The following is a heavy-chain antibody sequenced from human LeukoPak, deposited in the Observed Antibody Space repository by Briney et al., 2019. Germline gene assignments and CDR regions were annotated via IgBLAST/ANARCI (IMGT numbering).Heavy chain of an antibody. V-gene: IGHV3-9*01. CDR1: GFTFDDYA. Sequence: PGGSLRLSCAASGFTFDDYAMHWVRQAPGKGLEWISGISWNSGSTDFVDSVKGRFTISRDNAKNSLYLQMNSLRPEDTALYYCTKAEGFFGGFYDHWGQGTLVTVSS. CDR2: ISWNSGST. D-gene: IGHD4-23*01. CDR3: TKAEGFFGGFYDH. J-gene: IGHJ5*02.